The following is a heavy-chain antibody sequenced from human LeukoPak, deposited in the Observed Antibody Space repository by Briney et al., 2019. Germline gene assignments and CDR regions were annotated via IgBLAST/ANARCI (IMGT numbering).Heavy chain of an antibody. CDR1: GFTLSNYN. D-gene: IGHD1-1*01. V-gene: IGHV3-48*04. CDR3: ARGWKYFDY. CDR2: ISSTSSTI. Sequence: GGSLSLSCAASGFTLSNYNIHWVRQAPGKGREGVSYISSTSSTIYYADSVKGRFTISRDNAKNSLYLQMNSLRAEDTAVYYCARGWKYFDYWGQGTLVTVSS. J-gene: IGHJ4*02.